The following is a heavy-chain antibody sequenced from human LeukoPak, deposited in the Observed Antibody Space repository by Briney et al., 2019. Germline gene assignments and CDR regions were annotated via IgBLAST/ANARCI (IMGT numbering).Heavy chain of an antibody. V-gene: IGHV3-13*05. D-gene: IGHD3-16*01. CDR1: GFTFSSYD. CDR3: VRGPSEVGGMDV. CDR2: IGTAGDP. Sequence: GGSLRLSCAASGFTFSSYDMHWVRHATGKCLEWVSAIGTAGDPYYPGSVKGRFTISRENAKNSLYLQMNSLRAGDTAVYYCVRGPSEVGGMDVWGKGTTVTVSS. J-gene: IGHJ6*04.